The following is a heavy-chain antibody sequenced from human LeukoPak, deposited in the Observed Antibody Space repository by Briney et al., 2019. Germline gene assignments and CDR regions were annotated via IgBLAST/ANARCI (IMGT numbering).Heavy chain of an antibody. CDR2: ISSSSSSI. CDR1: GFTFTSYS. J-gene: IGHJ4*02. Sequence: KPGGSLRPSCAASGFTFTSYSMNWVRQAPGKGLEWVSSISSSSSSIDYADSLKGRFTISRDNAKNSLYLQMNSLRAEDTAVYYCARDYDFLTGYYYYFDYWGQGTLVTVSS. V-gene: IGHV3-21*04. D-gene: IGHD3-9*01. CDR3: ARDYDFLTGYYYYFDY.